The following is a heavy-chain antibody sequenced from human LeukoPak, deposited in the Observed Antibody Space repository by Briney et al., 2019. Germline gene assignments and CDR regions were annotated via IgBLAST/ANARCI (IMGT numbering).Heavy chain of an antibody. CDR3: ARDRPYYDSWTGPHSWAFDI. CDR2: IYHSGST. Sequence: PSETLSLSCTVSGGSISISNWWSWVRQPPGKGLEWIGEIYHSGSTNYNPSLKSRVTLSVDKFKIQCSLKLSTVTAADTAVYCCARDRPYYDSWTGPHSWAFDIWGQGTMVTVSS. D-gene: IGHD3-9*01. V-gene: IGHV4-4*01. J-gene: IGHJ3*02. CDR1: GGSISISNW.